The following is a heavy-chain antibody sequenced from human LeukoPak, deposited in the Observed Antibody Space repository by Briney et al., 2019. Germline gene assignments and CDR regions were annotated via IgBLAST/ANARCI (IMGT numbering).Heavy chain of an antibody. CDR2: IYYSGST. D-gene: IGHD3-22*01. CDR3: ARDFPVASSGYGYFDY. J-gene: IGHJ4*02. V-gene: IGHV4-59*12. Sequence: SETLSLTCTVSGGSISSYYWSWIRQPPGKGLEWIGYIYYSGSTNYNPSLKSRVTISVDTSKNQFSLKLSSVTAADTAVYYCARDFPVASSGYGYFDYWGQGTLVTVSS. CDR1: GGSISSYY.